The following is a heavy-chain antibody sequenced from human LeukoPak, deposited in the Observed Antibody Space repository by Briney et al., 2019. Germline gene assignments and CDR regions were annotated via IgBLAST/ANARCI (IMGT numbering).Heavy chain of an antibody. Sequence: TGGSLRLSCAASGFTFSSYSMNWVRQAPGKGLEWVSSISSNSRYIYYADSMRGRFTISRDNAKNSLYLQMNSLKPEDTAVYYCARVAEAAAFDSWGQGTLVTVSS. CDR3: ARVAEAAAFDS. J-gene: IGHJ4*02. CDR2: ISSNSRYI. V-gene: IGHV3-21*06. D-gene: IGHD6-13*01. CDR1: GFTFSSYS.